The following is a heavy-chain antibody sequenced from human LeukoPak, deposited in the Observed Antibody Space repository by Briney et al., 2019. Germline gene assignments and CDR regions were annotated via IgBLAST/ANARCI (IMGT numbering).Heavy chain of an antibody. CDR2: IYTSGST. Sequence: SETLSLTCTVSGGSISSYYWSWIRQPPGKGLEWIGYIYTSGSTNYNPSLKSRVTISVDTSKNQFSLKLSSVTAADTAVYYCARDRGYYGSGRDAFDIWGQGTMVTVSS. V-gene: IGHV4-4*08. CDR1: GGSISSYY. CDR3: ARDRGYYGSGRDAFDI. D-gene: IGHD3-10*01. J-gene: IGHJ3*02.